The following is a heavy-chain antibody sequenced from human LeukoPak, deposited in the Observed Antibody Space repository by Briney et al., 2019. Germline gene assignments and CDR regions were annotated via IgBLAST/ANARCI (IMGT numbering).Heavy chain of an antibody. CDR3: ARATYNWNDVPFDY. CDR1: GGSISSYY. V-gene: IGHV4-59*01. D-gene: IGHD1-20*01. CDR2: IYYSGST. Sequence: KSSETLSLTCTVYGGSISSYYWSWLRQRPGKGLEWIGYIYYSGSTNYNPSLKRRVTISVDTSKNQFSLKLSSVTAADTAVYYCARATYNWNDVPFDYWGQGTLVTVSS. J-gene: IGHJ4*02.